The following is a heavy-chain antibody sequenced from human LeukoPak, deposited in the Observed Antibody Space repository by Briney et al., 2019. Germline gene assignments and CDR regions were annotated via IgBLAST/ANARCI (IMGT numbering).Heavy chain of an antibody. J-gene: IGHJ4*02. D-gene: IGHD3-16*01. CDR2: IYGTGST. Sequence: SETLSLTCAVSSYSLGKNYYWGWIRQPPGKGLEWIGRIYGTGSTSYNPSLMNRVTMSVDTSKNHFSLKLTSVTAADTAVYYCARYDSRGSASTRFDYWGQGILVTISS. CDR3: ARYDSRGSASTRFDY. V-gene: IGHV4-38-2*01. CDR1: SYSLGKNYY.